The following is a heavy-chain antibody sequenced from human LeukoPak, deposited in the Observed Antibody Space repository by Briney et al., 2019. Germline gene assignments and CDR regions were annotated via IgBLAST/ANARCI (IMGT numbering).Heavy chain of an antibody. J-gene: IGHJ2*01. CDR3: ARVAWGAHWHFDF. CDR2: ISDSGNTI. Sequence: GGSLRLSCAVSGFSFSHYYMTWIRQAPGKGLEWISYISDSGNTIYYADSVKGRFTISRDNANNSLSLQMNSLGAEDTAVYYCARVAWGAHWHFDFWGRGTLVTVSS. V-gene: IGHV3-11*01. CDR1: GFSFSHYY. D-gene: IGHD3-16*01.